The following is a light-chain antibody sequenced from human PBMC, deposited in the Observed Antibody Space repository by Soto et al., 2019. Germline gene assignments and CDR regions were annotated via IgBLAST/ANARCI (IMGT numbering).Light chain of an antibody. J-gene: IGKJ2*02. Sequence: DIQMTQSPSSLSASVGDRVTITCRANQSISTYLNWYQQKVGKAPKLLIYAASSLQRGVPSRFSGSGSGSDFTLTISSLQPEDFATYYCQQSYSTPRTFGQGTKLEIK. CDR1: QSISTY. CDR3: QQSYSTPRT. V-gene: IGKV1-39*01. CDR2: AAS.